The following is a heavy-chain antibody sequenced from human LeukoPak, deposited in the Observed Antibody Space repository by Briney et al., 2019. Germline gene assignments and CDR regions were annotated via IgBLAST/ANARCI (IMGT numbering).Heavy chain of an antibody. CDR1: GGSISSSSYY. D-gene: IGHD3-22*01. CDR3: ARANYYDTSGYSRGAFDI. J-gene: IGHJ3*02. V-gene: IGHV4-39*01. CDR2: IYYSGST. Sequence: SETLSLTCTVSGGSISSSSYYWGWIRQPPGKGLEWIGSIYYSGSTYYNPSLKRRVTISVDTSKIQFSLKLSSVTAADTAVYYCARANYYDTSGYSRGAFDIWGQGTMVTVSS.